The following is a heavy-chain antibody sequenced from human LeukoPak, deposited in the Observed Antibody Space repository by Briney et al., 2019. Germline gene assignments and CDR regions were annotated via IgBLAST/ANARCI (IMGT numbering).Heavy chain of an antibody. CDR3: LTIVETTFDAFDI. CDR2: INPDDKSA. V-gene: IGHV3-74*01. J-gene: IGHJ3*02. D-gene: IGHD2/OR15-2a*01. Sequence: PGGSLRLSCAASGFTFSTYSVTWVRQAPGKGLVWVSRINPDDKSASYADSVKGRFTIARDDARKTLYLQMNSLRAEDTAVYYCLTIVETTFDAFDIWGQGTMVTVSS. CDR1: GFTFSTYS.